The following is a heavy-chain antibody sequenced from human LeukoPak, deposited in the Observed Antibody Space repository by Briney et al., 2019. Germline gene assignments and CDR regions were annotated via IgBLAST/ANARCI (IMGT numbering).Heavy chain of an antibody. J-gene: IGHJ4*02. CDR3: ASGLRDYYFDY. V-gene: IGHV3-7*03. CDR1: GFTFSSYW. D-gene: IGHD5-12*01. CDR2: IKQDGSEK. Sequence: GGSLRFSFAASGFTFSSYWMSWVRQAPGKGLEWVANIKQDGSEKYYVDSVKGRFTISRDNAKNSLYLQMNSLRAEDTAVYYCASGLRDYYFDYWGQGTLVTVSS.